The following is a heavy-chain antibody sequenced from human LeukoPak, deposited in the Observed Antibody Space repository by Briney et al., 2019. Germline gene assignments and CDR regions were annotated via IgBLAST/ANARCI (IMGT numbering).Heavy chain of an antibody. Sequence: ASVKVSCKASGYTFTNYAMNWMRQAPGQRLEWMGWINAGNGKTKSSQRFQDRVTITRDTSASTAYMELNSLRSEDTAVYYCARGIWSSHNKDYYFDYWGQGSLVTVSS. CDR2: INAGNGKT. CDR1: GYTFTNYA. V-gene: IGHV1-3*01. D-gene: IGHD2-21*01. J-gene: IGHJ4*02. CDR3: ARGIWSSHNKDYYFDY.